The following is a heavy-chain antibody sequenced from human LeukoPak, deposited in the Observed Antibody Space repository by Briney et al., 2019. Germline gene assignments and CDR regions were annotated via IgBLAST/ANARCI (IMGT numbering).Heavy chain of an antibody. Sequence: SETLSLTCAVYGGSFSGYYWSWIRQPPGKGLEWIGEINHSGSTNYNPSLKSRVTISVDTSKNQFSLKLSSVTAADTAVYYCARGREVVVVPAATPNYYYGMDVWGQGTTVTVSS. D-gene: IGHD2-2*01. CDR3: ARGREVVVVPAATPNYYYGMDV. CDR2: INHSGST. J-gene: IGHJ6*02. V-gene: IGHV4-34*01. CDR1: GGSFSGYY.